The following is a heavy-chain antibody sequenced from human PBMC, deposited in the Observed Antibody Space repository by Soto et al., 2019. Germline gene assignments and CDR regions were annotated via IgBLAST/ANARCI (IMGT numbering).Heavy chain of an antibody. D-gene: IGHD3-22*01. CDR1: ECTFTTYW. J-gene: IGHJ4*02. V-gene: IGHV5-51*01. CDR2: IYPGDSDT. Sequence: GESLKISCKGSECTFTTYWIGCVRQMTGKGLEWMGIIYPGDSDTRYSPSFQGQVTISADKSISTAYLQWSSLKASDTAMYYCARRLSSGPDYWGQGTLVTVSS. CDR3: ARRLSSGPDY.